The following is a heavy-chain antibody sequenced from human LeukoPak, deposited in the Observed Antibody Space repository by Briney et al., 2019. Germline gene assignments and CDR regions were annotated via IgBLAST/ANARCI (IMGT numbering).Heavy chain of an antibody. D-gene: IGHD2-2*02. J-gene: IGHJ4*02. CDR1: GYTFTGYY. CDR3: ARAVVVVPAAIYYDSSGYLFDY. Sequence: AASVKVSCKASGYTFTGYYMHWVRQAPGQGLEWMGWINPNSGGTNYAQKFQGRVTMTRDTSISTAYMELSRLRSDDTAVYYCARAVVVVPAAIYYDSSGYLFDYWGQGTLVTASS. V-gene: IGHV1-2*02. CDR2: INPNSGGT.